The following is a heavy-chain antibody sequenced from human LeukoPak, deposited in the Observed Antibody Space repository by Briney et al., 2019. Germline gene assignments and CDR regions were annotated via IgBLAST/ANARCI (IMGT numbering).Heavy chain of an antibody. CDR3: AKDQYSGYDSEDYYFEY. V-gene: IGHV3-30*02. J-gene: IGHJ4*02. D-gene: IGHD5-12*01. CDR2: IRYDGNNK. Sequence: GGSLKLSCAASGFTFSTYGMHWVRQAPGKGLEWVAFIRYDGNNKYYADSVKGRFTISRDNSKNTLYLQMDSLRAEDTALYYCAKDQYSGYDSEDYYFEYWGQGTLVTVSS. CDR1: GFTFSTYG.